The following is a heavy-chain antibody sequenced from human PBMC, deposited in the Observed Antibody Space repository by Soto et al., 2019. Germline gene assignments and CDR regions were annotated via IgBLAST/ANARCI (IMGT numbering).Heavy chain of an antibody. CDR1: GFSLSTSGVG. D-gene: IGHD3-22*01. J-gene: IGHJ1*01. CDR3: AHSQWDYYDSSGYYPAGYFQH. Sequence: QITLKESGPTLVKPTQTLTLTCTSSGFSLSTSGVGVGWIRQPPGKALAWLALIYWNDDKRYSPSLNSRLTNTKDTSKTQVVLTMTNMDPVDTGTYYCAHSQWDYYDSSGYYPAGYFQHWGQGTLVIVSS. CDR2: IYWNDDK. V-gene: IGHV2-5*01.